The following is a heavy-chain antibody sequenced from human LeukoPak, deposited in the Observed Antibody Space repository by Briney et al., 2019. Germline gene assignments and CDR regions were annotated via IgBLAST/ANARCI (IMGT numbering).Heavy chain of an antibody. D-gene: IGHD1-26*01. CDR1: GFIFSSYV. J-gene: IGHJ4*02. V-gene: IGHV3-23*01. CDR2: IGGSGGST. CDR3: AKNYGGGATMLDY. Sequence: GGVLRLSCAASGFIFSSYVMSWVRQAPGKGLEWVSGIGGSGGSTYYADSVKGRFTLSRDNSKNTVYLQMNSLRAEDTAVYYCAKNYGGGATMLDYWGQGTLVTVSS.